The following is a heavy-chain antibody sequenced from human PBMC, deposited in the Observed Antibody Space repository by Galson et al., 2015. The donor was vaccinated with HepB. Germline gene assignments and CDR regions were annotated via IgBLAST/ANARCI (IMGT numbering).Heavy chain of an antibody. V-gene: IGHV4-31*03. CDR2: IYYSGST. CDR3: ARDGCSSTSCYHSGYWYFDL. Sequence: TLSLTCTVSGGSISSGGYYWSWIRQHPGKDLEWIGYIYYSGSTYYNPSLKSRVTISVDTSKNQFSLKLSSVTAADTAVYYCARDGCSSTSCYHSGYWYFDLWGRGTLVTVSS. CDR1: GGSISSGGYY. D-gene: IGHD2-2*01. J-gene: IGHJ2*01.